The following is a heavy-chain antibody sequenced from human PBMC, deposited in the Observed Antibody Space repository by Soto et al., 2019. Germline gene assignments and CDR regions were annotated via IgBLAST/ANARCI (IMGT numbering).Heavy chain of an antibody. Sequence: SVKVSCKASGGTFSSYTISWVRQAPGQGLEWMGRIIPILGIANYAQKFQGRVTITADKSTSTAYMELSSLRSEDTAVYYCARAPWDYDILTGYLYFDYWGQGTLVTVSS. D-gene: IGHD3-9*01. CDR2: IIPILGIA. J-gene: IGHJ4*02. CDR3: ARAPWDYDILTGYLYFDY. V-gene: IGHV1-69*02. CDR1: GGTFSSYT.